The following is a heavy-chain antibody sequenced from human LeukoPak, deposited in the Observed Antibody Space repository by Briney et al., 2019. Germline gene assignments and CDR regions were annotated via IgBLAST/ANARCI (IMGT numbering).Heavy chain of an antibody. CDR3: ARDNGFGELLTYFDY. D-gene: IGHD3-10*01. CDR1: GFTFSAYA. CDR2: IWYDGSNK. J-gene: IGHJ4*02. V-gene: IGHV3-33*08. Sequence: GGSLRLSCAASGFTFSAYAMSWVRQAPGKGLEWVAVIWYDGSNKYYADSVKGRFTISRDNSKNTLYLQMNSLRAEDTAVYYCARDNGFGELLTYFDYWGQGTLVTVSS.